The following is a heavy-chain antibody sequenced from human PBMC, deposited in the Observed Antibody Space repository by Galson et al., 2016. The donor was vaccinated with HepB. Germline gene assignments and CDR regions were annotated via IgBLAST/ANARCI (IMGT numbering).Heavy chain of an antibody. CDR3: VNEFVATGAVVGDY. J-gene: IGHJ4*02. CDR2: ISNSGGIT. D-gene: IGHD2-21*01. CDR1: GFTFSTYA. V-gene: IGHV3-23*01. Sequence: SLRLSCAASGFTFSTYAMGWVRQAPGKGLEWVSAISNSGGITYYADSVKGRFTISRDNSKDTLYLQMNSLRVEDTAFYYGVNEFVATGAVVGDYWGQGTLVSVSS.